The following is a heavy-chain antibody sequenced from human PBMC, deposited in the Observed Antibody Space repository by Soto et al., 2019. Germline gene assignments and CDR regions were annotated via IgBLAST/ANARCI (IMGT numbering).Heavy chain of an antibody. D-gene: IGHD3-3*01. CDR3: AKDGSPVSYYDFWSGYYLYYFDY. J-gene: IGHJ4*02. CDR1: GFTFSSYA. CDR2: ISGSGGST. V-gene: IGHV3-23*01. Sequence: GGSLRLSCAASGFTFSSYAMSWVRQAPGKGLEWVSAISGSGGSTYYADSVKGRFTISRDNSKNTLYLQMNSLRAEDTAVYYCAKDGSPVSYYDFWSGYYLYYFDYWGQGTLVTVSS.